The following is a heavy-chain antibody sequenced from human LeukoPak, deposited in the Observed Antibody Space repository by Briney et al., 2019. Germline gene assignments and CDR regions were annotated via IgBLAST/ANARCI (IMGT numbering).Heavy chain of an antibody. V-gene: IGHV3-23*01. J-gene: IGHJ4*02. D-gene: IGHD2-2*01. CDR3: AKDADWRPAAD. CDR2: ITNSGDRT. CDR1: GFTFSSSA. Sequence: GGSLRLSCAASGFTFSSSAMSWVRQAPGKGLEWVSSITNSGDRTYYADAVRGQFTISRDNSKSTLFLQMRSLRVEDTAIYYCAKDADWRPAADWGQGTLVIVSS.